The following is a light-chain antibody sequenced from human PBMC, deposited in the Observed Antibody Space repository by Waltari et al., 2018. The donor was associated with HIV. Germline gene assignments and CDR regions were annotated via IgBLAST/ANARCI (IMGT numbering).Light chain of an antibody. CDR1: QSVSNK. Sequence: EIVMTQSPATLSVSPGERATLSCRASQSVSNKLAWYQQKPGQAPRLLIYGASTRATGIPARFSGSGSGTEFTLSISSLQSEDFAVYYCQQYNNWPPNYTFGQGTKLEIK. CDR3: QQYNNWPPNYT. V-gene: IGKV3D-15*01. CDR2: GAS. J-gene: IGKJ2*01.